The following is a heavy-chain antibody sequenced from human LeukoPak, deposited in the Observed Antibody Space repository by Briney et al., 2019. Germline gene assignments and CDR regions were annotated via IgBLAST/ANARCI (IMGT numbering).Heavy chain of an antibody. J-gene: IGHJ4*02. Sequence: GGSLRLSCAASGFTFSSYSMHWVRQAPGKGLEWVAVISYDGSNKYYVDSVKGRFTISRDNSKNTLYLQMNSLRAEDTAVYYCGAVEGSGSQDYFDSWGQGTLVTVSS. V-gene: IGHV3-30*03. CDR3: GAVEGSGSQDYFDS. CDR2: ISYDGSNK. CDR1: GFTFSSYS. D-gene: IGHD3-10*01.